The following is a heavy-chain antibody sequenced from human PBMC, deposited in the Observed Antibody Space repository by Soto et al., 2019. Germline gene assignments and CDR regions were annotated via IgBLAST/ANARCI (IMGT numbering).Heavy chain of an antibody. CDR3: ARFTYYDFWSGYYNGPTTN. Sequence: GASVKVSCKASGYTFTSYDINWVRQATGQGLEWMGWMNPNSGNTGYAQKFQGRVTMTRNTSISTAYMELSSLRSEDTAVYYCARFTYYDFWSGYYNGPTTNWGQGTLVTVSS. CDR2: MNPNSGNT. D-gene: IGHD3-3*01. CDR1: GYTFTSYD. J-gene: IGHJ4*02. V-gene: IGHV1-8*01.